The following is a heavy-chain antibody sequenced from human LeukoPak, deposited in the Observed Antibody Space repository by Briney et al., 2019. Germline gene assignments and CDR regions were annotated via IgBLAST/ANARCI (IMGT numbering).Heavy chain of an antibody. CDR3: ARDLSSYSMFYFDP. V-gene: IGHV1-18*01. CDR2: ISAYNGNT. CDR1: GYTFTSYI. D-gene: IGHD4-11*01. Sequence: ASVKVSCKASGYTFTSYIISWVRQAPGQGLEWMGWISAYNGNTNYAQKLQGRVTMTTDTSTSTAYMELRSLRSDDTAVYFCARDLSSYSMFYFDPWGQGTLVTVSS. J-gene: IGHJ5*02.